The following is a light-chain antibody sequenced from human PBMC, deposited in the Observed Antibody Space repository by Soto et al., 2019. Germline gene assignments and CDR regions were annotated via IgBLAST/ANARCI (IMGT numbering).Light chain of an antibody. V-gene: IGKV3-11*01. CDR2: DAS. CDR3: QQRSNWPRLT. Sequence: EIVLTQSPATLSLSPGERAILSCRASQSVSNYLAWYQQKPGQAPRLLIYDASNWATGIPARFSGSGSGTDFTLTISSLEPEDFTVYYCQQRSNWPRLTFGGGTKVEIK. J-gene: IGKJ4*01. CDR1: QSVSNY.